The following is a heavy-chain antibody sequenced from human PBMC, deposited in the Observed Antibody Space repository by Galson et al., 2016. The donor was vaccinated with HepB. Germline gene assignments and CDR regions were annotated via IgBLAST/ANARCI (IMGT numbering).Heavy chain of an antibody. Sequence: SLRLSCATSGFSFSDYWMTWVRQAPGKGLEWVADIKQDGSYIHYVDSVRGRFTISRDNAKNSLYLQMNSLRAEDTAVYYCGSVFEFWGQGALVTVSS. J-gene: IGHJ4*02. CDR1: GFSFSDYW. V-gene: IGHV3-7*01. CDR2: IKQDGSYI. CDR3: GSVFEF.